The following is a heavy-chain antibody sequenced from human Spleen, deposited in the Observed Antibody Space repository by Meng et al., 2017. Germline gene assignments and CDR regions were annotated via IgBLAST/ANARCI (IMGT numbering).Heavy chain of an antibody. CDR2: ISTSGST. CDR3: ARKVRDVYNLVRPRGNNWFDP. J-gene: IGHJ5*02. V-gene: IGHV4-4*07. CDR1: GGSISSYY. Sequence: GPLRLSCTVSGGSISSYYWSWIRQPAGKGLEWIGRISTSGSTHYNPSLKSRVTMSVDTSKNQFSLKLRSVIAADTAIYYCARKVRDVYNLVRPRGNNWFDPWGQGSLVTVSS. D-gene: IGHD5-24*01.